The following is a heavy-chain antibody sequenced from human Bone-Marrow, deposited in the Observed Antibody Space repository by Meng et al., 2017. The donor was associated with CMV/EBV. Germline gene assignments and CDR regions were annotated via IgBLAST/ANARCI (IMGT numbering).Heavy chain of an antibody. CDR1: GFTFSSYE. Sequence: GESLKISCAASGFTFSSYEMNWVRQAPGKGLEWVSYISSSGSTIYYADSVKGRFTISRDNAKNSLYLQMNSLRAEDTALYYCAKSTGTTYYYGMDVWGQGTTVTVSS. D-gene: IGHD1-7*01. J-gene: IGHJ6*02. CDR2: ISSSGSTI. V-gene: IGHV3-48*03. CDR3: AKSTGTTYYYGMDV.